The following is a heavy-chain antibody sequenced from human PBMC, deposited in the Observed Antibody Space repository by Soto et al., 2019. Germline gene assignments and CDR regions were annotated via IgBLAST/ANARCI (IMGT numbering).Heavy chain of an antibody. CDR2: ISTDGTEK. CDR1: GFTFSSYV. J-gene: IGHJ5*02. CDR3: ARVLVRLRYYDSSGYTNWFDP. Sequence: GGSLRLSCVASGFTFSSYVIHWVRQAPGKGLEWVALISTDGTEKHYPGSVRGRFTISRDNAKNSLYLQMNSLRAEDTALYYCARVLVRLRYYDSSGYTNWFDPWGQGTLVTVSS. V-gene: IGHV3-30-3*01. D-gene: IGHD3-22*01.